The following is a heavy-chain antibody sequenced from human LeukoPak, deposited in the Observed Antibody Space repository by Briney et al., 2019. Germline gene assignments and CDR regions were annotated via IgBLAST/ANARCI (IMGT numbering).Heavy chain of an antibody. J-gene: IGHJ5*02. CDR1: GVSISSGGYY. CDR2: LYYSGST. Sequence: PSETLSLTCTVSGVSISSGGYYWSWLRQHPGKGLEWIGYLYYSGSTYYNLSLKSRVTISVDTSKNQFSLKLSSVTAADTAVYYCARVLRCSSTSCYNWFDPWGQGTLVTVSS. V-gene: IGHV4-31*03. D-gene: IGHD2-2*01. CDR3: ARVLRCSSTSCYNWFDP.